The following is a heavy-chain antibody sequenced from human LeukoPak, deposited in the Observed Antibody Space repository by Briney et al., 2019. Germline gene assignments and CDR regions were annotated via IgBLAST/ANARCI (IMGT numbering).Heavy chain of an antibody. CDR1: GYSFTSYG. CDR3: ARVITMVRGVILPVSGFDY. J-gene: IGHJ4*02. V-gene: IGHV1-18*01. CDR2: INTYNGNT. Sequence: ASVKVSCKASGYSFTSYGISWVRQAPGQGLEWMGWINTYNGNTNYAQNVQGRVTMTTDTATSTAYMELRSLRSDDTAVYFCARVITMVRGVILPVSGFDYWGQGTLVTVSS. D-gene: IGHD3-10*01.